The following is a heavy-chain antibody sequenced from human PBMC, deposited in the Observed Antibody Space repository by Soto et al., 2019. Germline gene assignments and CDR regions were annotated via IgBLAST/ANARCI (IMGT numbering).Heavy chain of an antibody. Sequence: QVQLQESGPGLVKPSETLSLTCTVSGGSVTSSSYYWTWIRQPPGKGLEWIGYIYNTVSTNYNPSLKSRVTISVDTSKNQFSLKLSSVTAADTAVYYCAIYGSASYGAFDIWGQGTMVTVSS. V-gene: IGHV4-61*01. J-gene: IGHJ3*02. CDR3: AIYGSASYGAFDI. CDR2: IYNTVST. CDR1: GGSVTSSSYY. D-gene: IGHD3-10*01.